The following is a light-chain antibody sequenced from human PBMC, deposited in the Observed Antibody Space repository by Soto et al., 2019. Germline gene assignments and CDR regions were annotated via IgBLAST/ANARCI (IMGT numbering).Light chain of an antibody. Sequence: IQVTQSPSTHSAPAGDRVTLTCRANESISSWLAWYQQKPGKAPKFLIYDASTLESGVPSRFSGSGSGTEFTLTISSLQPDDFATYYCQQYKTYSGTFGQGTKVDIK. V-gene: IGKV1-5*01. CDR2: DAS. CDR3: QQYKTYSGT. CDR1: ESISSW. J-gene: IGKJ2*02.